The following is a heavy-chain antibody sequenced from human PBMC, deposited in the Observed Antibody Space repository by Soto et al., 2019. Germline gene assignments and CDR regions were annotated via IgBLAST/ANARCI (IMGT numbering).Heavy chain of an antibody. Sequence: SETLCVTCAVVGGYIISSNWLSWIRQPPGKGLEWIGEIYHSGSTHYNPSLKSRVTISVDKSKNQFSLKLSSVTAADTAVYYCARVIANSGIDYWGQGALVTVSS. V-gene: IGHV4-4*02. CDR2: IYHSGST. J-gene: IGHJ4*02. D-gene: IGHD3-10*01. CDR3: ARVIANSGIDY. CDR1: GGYIISSNW.